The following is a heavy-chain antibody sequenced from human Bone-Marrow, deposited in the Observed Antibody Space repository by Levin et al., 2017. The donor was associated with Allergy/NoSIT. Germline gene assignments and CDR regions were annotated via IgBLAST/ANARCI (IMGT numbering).Heavy chain of an antibody. CDR3: AKEYFFFDVNGYFDA. CDR1: GFIFSSYG. J-gene: IGHJ5*02. D-gene: IGHD3-3*01. CDR2: ISHDGSNE. Sequence: PGGSLRLSCAASGFIFSSYGIHWVRQAPGKGLEWVAFISHDGSNEDYLDSVKGRFSVSRDNSKNMVTLQMSSLGAEDTAVYFCAKEYFFFDVNGYFDAWGQGTLVTVSA. V-gene: IGHV3-30*18.